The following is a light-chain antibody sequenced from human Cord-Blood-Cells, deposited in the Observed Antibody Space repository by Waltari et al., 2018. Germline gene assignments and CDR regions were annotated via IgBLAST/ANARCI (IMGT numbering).Light chain of an antibody. CDR1: SSDVGGYNY. CDR2: DVS. Sequence: QSALTQPASVSGSPGQSITISCTGTSSDVGGYNYVSWYQQHPGKAPKLMIYDVSNRPSGVSNRFACSNSGNTASLTISGLQAEDEADYYCSSYTSSSTLYVFGTGTKVTVL. V-gene: IGLV2-14*01. CDR3: SSYTSSSTLYV. J-gene: IGLJ1*01.